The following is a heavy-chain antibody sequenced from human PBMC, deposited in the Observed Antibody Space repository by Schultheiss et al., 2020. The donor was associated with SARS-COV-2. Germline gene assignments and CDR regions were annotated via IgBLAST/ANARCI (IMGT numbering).Heavy chain of an antibody. Sequence: GGSLRLSCAASGFTFSSYAMSWVRQAPGKGLEWVAVISYDGSNKYYADSVKGRFTISRDNSKNTLYLQMNSLRAEDTAVYYCARERGALQPRAFDIWGQGTMVTVSS. CDR1: GFTFSSYA. D-gene: IGHD1-1*01. J-gene: IGHJ3*02. V-gene: IGHV3-30-3*01. CDR3: ARERGALQPRAFDI. CDR2: ISYDGSNK.